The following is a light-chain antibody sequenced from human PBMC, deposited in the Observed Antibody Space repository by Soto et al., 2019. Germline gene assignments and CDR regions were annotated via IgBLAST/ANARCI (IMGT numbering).Light chain of an antibody. CDR1: QSVSSGY. Sequence: EIVLTQSPGTLSLSPGARATLSCRASQSVSSGYLAWYQQRPGQAPRLLIYGASRRATDIPDRFSGSGSGTEFTLTISRLEPEDGVIYFCHQYGTSSRTFGHVTHVDIK. J-gene: IGKJ1*01. CDR3: HQYGTSSRT. V-gene: IGKV3-20*01. CDR2: GAS.